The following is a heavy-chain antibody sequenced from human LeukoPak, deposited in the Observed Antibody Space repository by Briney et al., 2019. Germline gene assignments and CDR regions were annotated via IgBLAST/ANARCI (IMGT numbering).Heavy chain of an antibody. CDR2: MYHSGST. J-gene: IGHJ6*03. D-gene: IGHD2-15*01. CDR3: ARTTEGYCRGRSCYSYYYYMDV. CDR1: GYSISSGHY. V-gene: IGHV4-38-2*02. Sequence: PSETLSLTCTVSGYSISSGHYWGWIRQPPGKGLEWIGSMYHSGSTYYNPPLKSRVTISVDTSKNQFSLKLSSVTAADTAVYYCARTTEGYCRGRSCYSYYYYMDVWGKGTTVTVSS.